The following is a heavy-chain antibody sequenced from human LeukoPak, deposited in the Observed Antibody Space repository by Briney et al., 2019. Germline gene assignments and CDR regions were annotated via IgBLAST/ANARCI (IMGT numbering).Heavy chain of an antibody. J-gene: IGHJ4*02. CDR1: GFTFDDYP. Sequence: GRSLRLSCAASGFTFDDYPMHWVRQAPGKGLEWVSSISSSSSYIYYADSVKGRFTISRDNAKNSLYLQMNSLRAEDTAVYYCARATSDDFWSGAPDYWGQGTLVTVSS. CDR2: ISSSSSYI. D-gene: IGHD3-3*01. CDR3: ARATSDDFWSGAPDY. V-gene: IGHV3-21*01.